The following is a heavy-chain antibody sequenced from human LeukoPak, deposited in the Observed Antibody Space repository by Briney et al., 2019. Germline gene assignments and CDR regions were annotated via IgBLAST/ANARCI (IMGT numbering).Heavy chain of an antibody. D-gene: IGHD3-16*02. J-gene: IGHJ4*02. Sequence: PSETLSLTCTVSRGSISNADYYWSWMRQHPGQDLEWIGYIYYSGSTYYNPSLKSRVTISVDTSKNQFSLKLSSVTAADTAVYYCASSYCYGFDYWGQGTLVTVSS. CDR1: RGSISNADYY. CDR3: ASSYCYGFDY. CDR2: IYYSGST. V-gene: IGHV4-31*03.